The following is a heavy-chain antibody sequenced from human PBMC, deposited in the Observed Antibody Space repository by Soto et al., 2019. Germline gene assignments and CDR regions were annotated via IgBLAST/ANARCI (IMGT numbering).Heavy chain of an antibody. CDR2: IGPESGAT. CDR3: GRGRSGQIVVFY. V-gene: IGHV1-2*02. J-gene: IGHJ4*02. D-gene: IGHD1-26*01. CDR1: GYTFNNYD. Sequence: ASVKVSCKASGYTFNNYDIHGVRQAPEQGPEWMGEIGPESGATRYAQKFQGRVTMTRDMSITTVYMELNNLSPDDTAVYYCGRGRSGQIVVFYWGQGTPVTVSS.